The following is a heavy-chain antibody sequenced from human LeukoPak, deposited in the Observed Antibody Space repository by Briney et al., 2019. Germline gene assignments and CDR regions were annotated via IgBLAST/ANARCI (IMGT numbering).Heavy chain of an antibody. V-gene: IGHV3-48*04. CDR3: ARERIGDDAFDI. D-gene: IGHD2-15*01. Sequence: GGSLRLSCAASGFTFSSYSMNWARQAPGKGLEWVSYISSSSSTIYYADSVKGRFTISRDNAKNSLYLQMNSLRAEDTAVYYCARERIGDDAFDIWGQGTMVTVSS. CDR1: GFTFSSYS. J-gene: IGHJ3*02. CDR2: ISSSSSTI.